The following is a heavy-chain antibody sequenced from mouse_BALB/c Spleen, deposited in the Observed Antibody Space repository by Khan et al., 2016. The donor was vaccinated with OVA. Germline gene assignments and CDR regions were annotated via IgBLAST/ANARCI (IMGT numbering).Heavy chain of an antibody. Sequence: QVQLKESGPGLVVPSQSLSITCTVSGFSLTSYGVNWVRQPPGKGLEWLGVIWGDGSTNYHSALISRLSITKDNSKSQVFLKLNRLQTDETDTYYCAGFEASYDSMYYWGQGTSVTVSS. CDR3: AGFEASYDSMYY. V-gene: IGHV2-3*01. J-gene: IGHJ4*01. CDR2: IWGDGST. CDR1: GFSLTSYG.